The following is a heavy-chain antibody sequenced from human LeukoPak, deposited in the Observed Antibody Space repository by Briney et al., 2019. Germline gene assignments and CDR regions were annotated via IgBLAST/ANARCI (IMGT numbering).Heavy chain of an antibody. V-gene: IGHV4-39*07. Sequence: SETLSLTCTVSGGSISSSNYYWGWIRQPPGKGLEWIGNVYYSGSTFYNPSLKSRVTISVDTSKNQFSLKLSSVTAADTAVYYCARDGMVRGVIPTNWFDPWGQGTLVTVSS. CDR2: VYYSGST. CDR3: ARDGMVRGVIPTNWFDP. D-gene: IGHD3-10*01. J-gene: IGHJ5*02. CDR1: GGSISSSNYY.